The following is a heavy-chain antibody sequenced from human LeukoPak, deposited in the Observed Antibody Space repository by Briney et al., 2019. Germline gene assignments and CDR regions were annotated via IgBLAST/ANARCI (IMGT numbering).Heavy chain of an antibody. D-gene: IGHD6-19*01. V-gene: IGHV3-30*04. CDR3: AKPDNSGWSSVHY. CDR1: GFTFSYYA. CDR2: ISIVGNMK. Sequence: GGSLRLSCAASGFTFSYYAMNWVRQALGEGLGWGAGISIVGNMKYYADSVKGRFTISRDNSKTTPYPQMNSLRAEDTALYYCAKPDNSGWSSVHYWGQEPLVTVSS. J-gene: IGHJ4*02.